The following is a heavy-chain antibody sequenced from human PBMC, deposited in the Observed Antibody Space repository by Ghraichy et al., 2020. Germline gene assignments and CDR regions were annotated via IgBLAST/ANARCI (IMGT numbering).Heavy chain of an antibody. Sequence: GGSLRLSCAASGFTFSRYTMNWVRQAPGKGLEWVSAISGSGGSTYYADSVKGRFTISRDNSKNTLYLQMNSLRAEDTAVYYCAIGVQWLFALDYWGQGTLVTVSS. CDR1: GFTFSRYT. V-gene: IGHV3-23*01. D-gene: IGHD6-19*01. CDR3: AIGVQWLFALDY. J-gene: IGHJ4*02. CDR2: ISGSGGST.